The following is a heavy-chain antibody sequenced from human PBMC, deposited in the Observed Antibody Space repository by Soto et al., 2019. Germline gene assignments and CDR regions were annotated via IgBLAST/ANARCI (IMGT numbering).Heavy chain of an antibody. CDR2: IIPILGLT. CDR1: GGTFSTYT. J-gene: IGHJ4*02. CDR3: ARVTDESSSLDY. Sequence: QVQLVQSGAEVKKPGSSVNVSCKASGGTFSTYTITWVRQAPGQGFEWMGRIIPILGLTNYAQKFQGRIXIXAXKSTSTADMELSSLRSEDTAVYYCARVTDESSSLDYWGQGTLVTVSS. D-gene: IGHD6-13*01. V-gene: IGHV1-69*02.